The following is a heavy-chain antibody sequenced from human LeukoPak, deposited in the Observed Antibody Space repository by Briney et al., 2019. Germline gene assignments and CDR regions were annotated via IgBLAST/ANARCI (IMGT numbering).Heavy chain of an antibody. CDR3: ARLYYDFWSGYSTNNWFDP. V-gene: IGHV4-38-2*01. D-gene: IGHD3-3*01. CDR2: IYHIGST. CDR1: GYSISSDYY. J-gene: IGHJ5*02. Sequence: SETLSLTCAVSGYSISSDYYWGWIRQPPGKGLEWIGTIYHIGSTYYNPSLKSRVTISVDTSKNQFSLKLSSVTAADTAVYYCARLYYDFWSGYSTNNWFDPWGQGTLVTVSS.